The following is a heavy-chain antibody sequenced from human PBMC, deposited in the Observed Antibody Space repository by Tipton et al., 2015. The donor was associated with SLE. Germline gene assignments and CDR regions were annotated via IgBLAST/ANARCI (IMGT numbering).Heavy chain of an antibody. Sequence: QSGAEVRKPGASVKVSCKASGYTFSSSGISWVRQAPGQGLEWMGWISGYNGNTQYAQQLQGRVTMTTDTSTSTAYMELRSLRSDDTAVYYCASLGINYYFDYWGQGTLVTVSS. J-gene: IGHJ4*02. CDR2: ISGYNGNT. V-gene: IGHV1-18*01. D-gene: IGHD7-27*01. CDR3: ASLGINYYFDY. CDR1: GYTFSSSG.